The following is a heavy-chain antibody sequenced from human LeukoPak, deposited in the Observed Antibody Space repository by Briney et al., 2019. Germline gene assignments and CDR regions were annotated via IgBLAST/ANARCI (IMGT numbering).Heavy chain of an antibody. CDR3: ARALISSIAARVFGY. CDR1: GYTFTSYY. D-gene: IGHD6-6*01. V-gene: IGHV1-46*01. CDR2: INPSGGST. J-gene: IGHJ4*02. Sequence: ASVKVSCKASGYTFTSYYMHWVRQAPGQGLEWKGIINPSGGSTSYAQKFQGRVTMTRDMSTSTVYMELSSLRSEDTAVYYCARALISSIAARVFGYWGQGTLVTVSS.